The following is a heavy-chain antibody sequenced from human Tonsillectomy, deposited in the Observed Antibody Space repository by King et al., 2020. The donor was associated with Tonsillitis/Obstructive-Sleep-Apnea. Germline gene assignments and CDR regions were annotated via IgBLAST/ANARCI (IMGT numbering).Heavy chain of an antibody. CDR2: IYYSGST. Sequence: QLQESGPGLVKPSETLSLTCTVSGGSISSYYWSWIRQPPGKGLEWIGYIYYSGSTNYNPSLKSRVTISVDTSKNQFSLKLSSVTAADTAVYYCARGGGYCSSTSCSILWGQGPLV. V-gene: IGHV4-59*01. J-gene: IGHJ4*02. D-gene: IGHD2-2*01. CDR3: ARGGGYCSSTSCSIL. CDR1: GGSISSYY.